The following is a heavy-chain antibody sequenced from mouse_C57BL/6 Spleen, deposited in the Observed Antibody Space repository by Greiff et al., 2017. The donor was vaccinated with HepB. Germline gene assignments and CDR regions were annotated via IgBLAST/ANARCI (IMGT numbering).Heavy chain of an antibody. D-gene: IGHD2-4*01. CDR3: ARGYDYDY. CDR1: GYTFTSYW. CDR2: IHPNSGST. V-gene: IGHV1-64*01. J-gene: IGHJ2*01. Sequence: VKLMESGAELVKPGASVKLSCKASGYTFTSYWMHWVKQRPGQGLEWIGMIHPNSGSTNYNEKFKSKATLTVDKSSSTAYMQLSSLTSEDSAVYYCARGYDYDYWGQGTTLTVSS.